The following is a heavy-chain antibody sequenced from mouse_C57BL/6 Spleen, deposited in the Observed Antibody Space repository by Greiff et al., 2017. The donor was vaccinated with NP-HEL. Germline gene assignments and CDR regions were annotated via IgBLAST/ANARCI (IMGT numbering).Heavy chain of an antibody. Sequence: EVKVEESGGGLVQPGGSMKLSCVASGFTFSNYWMNWVRQSPEKGLEWVAQIRLKSDNYATHYAESVKGRFTISRDDSKSSVYLQMNNLRAEDTGIYYCTGDYDYDEEFAYWGQGTLVTVSA. D-gene: IGHD2-4*01. CDR2: IRLKSDNYAT. V-gene: IGHV6-3*01. CDR3: TGDYDYDEEFAY. CDR1: GFTFSNYW. J-gene: IGHJ3*01.